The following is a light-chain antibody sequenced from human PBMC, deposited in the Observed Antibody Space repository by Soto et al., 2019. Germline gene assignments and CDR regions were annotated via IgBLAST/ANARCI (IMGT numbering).Light chain of an antibody. J-gene: IGKJ5*01. CDR2: AAS. Sequence: DIQLTQSPSFLSASVGDRVAITCRASQGISQYVAWYQQKPGSAPKLLIYAASTLQSGVPSRFSGSGSGTDFTLTISCLQSEDFATYYCQQYYSYPPITFGQGTRLEIK. V-gene: IGKV1-9*01. CDR3: QQYYSYPPIT. CDR1: QGISQY.